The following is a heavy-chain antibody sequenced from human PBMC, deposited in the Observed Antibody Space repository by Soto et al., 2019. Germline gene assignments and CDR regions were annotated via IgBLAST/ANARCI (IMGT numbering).Heavy chain of an antibody. D-gene: IGHD6-6*01. CDR3: ARDDPPIAARRHYYYGMDV. J-gene: IGHJ6*02. CDR1: GFTFSDYY. Sequence: GSLRLSCAASGFTFSDYYMSWIRQAPGKGLEWVSYISSSSSYTNYADSVKGRFTISRDNAKNSLYLQMNSLRAEDTAVYYCARDDPPIAARRHYYYGMDVWGQGTTVTVSS. CDR2: ISSSSSYT. V-gene: IGHV3-11*06.